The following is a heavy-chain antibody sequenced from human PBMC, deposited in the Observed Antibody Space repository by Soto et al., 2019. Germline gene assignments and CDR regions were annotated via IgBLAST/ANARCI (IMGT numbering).Heavy chain of an antibody. CDR3: TTDGSYDILTGYYHYYYYGMDV. Sequence: SLRLSCAASGFTFSNAWMSWVRQAPGKGLEWVGRIKSKTDGGTTDYAAPVKGRFTISRDDSKNTLYLQMNSLKTEDTAVYYCTTDGSYDILTGYYHYYYYGMDVWGQGTTVTVSS. V-gene: IGHV3-15*01. D-gene: IGHD3-9*01. J-gene: IGHJ6*02. CDR1: GFTFSNAW. CDR2: IKSKTDGGTT.